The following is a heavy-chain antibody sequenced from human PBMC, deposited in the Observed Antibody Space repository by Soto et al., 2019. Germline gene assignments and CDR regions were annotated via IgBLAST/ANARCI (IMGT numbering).Heavy chain of an antibody. CDR2: INHSGST. J-gene: IGHJ6*03. D-gene: IGHD3-10*01. CDR3: ERGIFYYGSGSYYDYYYYMDV. CDR1: GGSFSGYY. V-gene: IGHV4-34*01. Sequence: SETLSLTCAVYGGSFSGYYWSWIRQPPGKGLEWIGEINHSGSTNYNPSLKSRVTISVDTSKNQFSLKLSSVTAADTAVYYCERGIFYYGSGSYYDYYYYMDVWGKGTTVTVSS.